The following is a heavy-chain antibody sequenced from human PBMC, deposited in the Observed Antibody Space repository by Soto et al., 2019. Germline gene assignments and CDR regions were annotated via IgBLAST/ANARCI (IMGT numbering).Heavy chain of an antibody. CDR1: GYSFTSYW. J-gene: IGHJ6*02. CDR2: IDPSDSYT. V-gene: IGHV5-10-1*01. Sequence: PGESLKISCKGSGYSFTSYWISWVRQMPGKGLEWMGRIDPSDSYTNYSPSFQGHVTISADKSISTAYLQWSSLKASDTAMYYCGRSPIVVVVAATVYNYYGMDVWGQGTTVTVSS. D-gene: IGHD2-15*01. CDR3: GRSPIVVVVAATVYNYYGMDV.